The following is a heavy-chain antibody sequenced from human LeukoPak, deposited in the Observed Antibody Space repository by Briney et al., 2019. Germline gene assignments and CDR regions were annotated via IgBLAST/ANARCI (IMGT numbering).Heavy chain of an antibody. CDR1: GGSISSSSSY. CDR2: IYYSGST. J-gene: IGHJ6*02. Sequence: PSETLSLTCTVSGGSISSSSSYWGWIRQPPGKGLEWIGSIYYSGSTYYNPSLKSRVTISVDTSKNQFSLKLSSVTAADTAVYYCARRIAARPGYYYGMDVWGHGTTVTVSS. D-gene: IGHD6-6*01. CDR3: ARRIAARPGYYYGMDV. V-gene: IGHV4-39*01.